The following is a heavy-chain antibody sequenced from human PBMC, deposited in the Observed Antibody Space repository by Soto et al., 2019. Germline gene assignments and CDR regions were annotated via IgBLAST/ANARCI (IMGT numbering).Heavy chain of an antibody. CDR1: GYTLTELS. V-gene: IGHV1-24*01. CDR2: FDPEDGET. CDR3: AISPRRYSSSWRYYYYGMDV. Sequence: ASVKVSCKVSGYTLTELSMHWVRQAPGKGLEWMGGFDPEDGETIYAQKFQGRVTMTEDTSTDTAYMELSSLRSEDTAVYYCAISPRRYSSSWRYYYYGMDVWGQGTTVTVSS. D-gene: IGHD6-13*01. J-gene: IGHJ6*02.